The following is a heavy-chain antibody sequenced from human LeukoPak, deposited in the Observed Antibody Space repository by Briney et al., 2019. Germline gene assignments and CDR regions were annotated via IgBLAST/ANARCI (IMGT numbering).Heavy chain of an antibody. J-gene: IGHJ6*03. Sequence: GASVKVSCKASGYTFTSYGISWVRQAPGQGLEWMGWISGYNGNTNSAQKLQGRVSMTTDTSTSTAYMELSSLRSEDTAVYYCARDRGGSGWYVYYYYMDVWGKGTTVTVSS. D-gene: IGHD6-19*01. CDR3: ARDRGGSGWYVYYYYMDV. CDR1: GYTFTSYG. V-gene: IGHV1-18*01. CDR2: ISGYNGNT.